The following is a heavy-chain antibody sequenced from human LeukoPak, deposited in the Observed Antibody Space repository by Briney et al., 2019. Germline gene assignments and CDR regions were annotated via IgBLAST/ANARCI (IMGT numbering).Heavy chain of an antibody. Sequence: PGGSLRLSCTVSGFSLSSYAMSWVRRAPGKGLEWVSATSSSDDGKYYADSVKGRFTISRDNSKNTLYLQMNSLRAEDTAVYYCAKSSPPPLRYWGQGTLVTVSS. CDR2: TSSSDDGK. J-gene: IGHJ4*02. CDR3: AKSSPPPLRY. V-gene: IGHV3-23*01. CDR1: GFSLSSYA.